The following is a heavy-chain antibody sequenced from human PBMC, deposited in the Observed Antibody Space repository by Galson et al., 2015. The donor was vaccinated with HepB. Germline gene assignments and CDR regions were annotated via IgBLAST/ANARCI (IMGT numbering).Heavy chain of an antibody. V-gene: IGHV1-69*13. CDR1: GGTFSSYA. Sequence: SVKVSCKASGGTFSSYAISWVRQAPGLGLEWMGGIIPIFGTANYAQKFQGRVTITADESTSTAYMELSSLRSEDTAVYYCACYYDSTVTYYYYGMDVWGQGTTVTVSS. CDR2: IIPIFGTA. CDR3: ACYYDSTVTYYYYGMDV. J-gene: IGHJ6*02. D-gene: IGHD3-22*01.